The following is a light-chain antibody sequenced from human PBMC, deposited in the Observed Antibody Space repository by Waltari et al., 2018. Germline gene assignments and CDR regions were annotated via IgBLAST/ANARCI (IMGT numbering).Light chain of an antibody. CDR2: DAS. Sequence: DIQMTQSPPTLSASVGDRVTFTCQASQDISTYLNWYQQKPGKAPKLLIYDASNLERGAPSRFSGSGSGTDFTFTISRLETEDIATYYCQQYDGLPYTFGQGTKLEIK. J-gene: IGKJ2*01. CDR3: QQYDGLPYT. CDR1: QDISTY. V-gene: IGKV1-33*01.